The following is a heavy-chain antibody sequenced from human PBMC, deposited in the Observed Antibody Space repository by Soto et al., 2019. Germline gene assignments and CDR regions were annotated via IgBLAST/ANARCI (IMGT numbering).Heavy chain of an antibody. Sequence: ASVKVSCKASGYTFTSYGISWVRQAPGQGLEWMGWIGAYDGNTNYAQKLQGRVTMTTDTSTSTAYMELRSLRSDDTAVYYCARVYSSTWYRDFDYWGQGTLVTVSS. D-gene: IGHD6-13*01. J-gene: IGHJ4*02. V-gene: IGHV1-18*01. CDR3: ARVYSSTWYRDFDY. CDR2: IGAYDGNT. CDR1: GYTFTSYG.